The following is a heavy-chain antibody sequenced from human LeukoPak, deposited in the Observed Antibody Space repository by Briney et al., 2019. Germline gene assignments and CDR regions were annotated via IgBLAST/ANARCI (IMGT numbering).Heavy chain of an antibody. J-gene: IGHJ1*01. D-gene: IGHD6-13*01. CDR3: ARVGAAVGTWFFQH. CDR1: GYTFTGYY. V-gene: IGHV1-2*02. CDR2: INPNSGGT. Sequence: APVKVSCKASGYTFTGYYMHWVRQAPGQGLEWMGWINPNSGGTNYAQKFQGRVTMTRDTSISTAYMELSSLRSDDTAVYYCARVGAAVGTWFFQHWGQGTLVTVSS.